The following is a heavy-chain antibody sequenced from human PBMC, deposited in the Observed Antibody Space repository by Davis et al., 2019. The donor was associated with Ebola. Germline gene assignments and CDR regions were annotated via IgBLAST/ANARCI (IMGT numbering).Heavy chain of an antibody. D-gene: IGHD2-21*01. CDR1: GGSISSSSYY. V-gene: IGHV4-39*01. J-gene: IGHJ4*02. Sequence: SETLSLTCTVSGGSISSSSYYWGWIRQPPGKGLEWIGSIYYSGSTYYNPSLKSRVTISVDTSKNQFSLKLSSVTAADTAVYYCARQEGGLLWWPFDYWGQGTLVTVSS. CDR2: IYYSGST. CDR3: ARQEGGLLWWPFDY.